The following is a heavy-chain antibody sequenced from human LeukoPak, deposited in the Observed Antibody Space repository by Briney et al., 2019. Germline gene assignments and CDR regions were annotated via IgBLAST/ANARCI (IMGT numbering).Heavy chain of an antibody. J-gene: IGHJ4*02. CDR1: GSRFPTYW. CDR2: IYPDESNI. CDR3: ARPPSRGYSSSFEY. V-gene: IGHV5-51*01. D-gene: IGHD2-2*03. Sequence: GESLKISCKGSGSRFPTYWIAWVRPMPGKGLEWMVIIYPDESNIRYSPSFQGQVTISADKSISTAYLQWSSLKASDTAMYYCARPPSRGYSSSFEYWGQGTLVTVSS.